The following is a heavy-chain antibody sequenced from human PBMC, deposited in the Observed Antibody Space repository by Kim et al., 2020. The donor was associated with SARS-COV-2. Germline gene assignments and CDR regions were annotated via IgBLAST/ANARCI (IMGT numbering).Heavy chain of an antibody. V-gene: IGHV4-61*01. Sequence: SETLSLTCTVSGGSVSSGSYYWSWIRQPPGKGLEWIGYIYYSGSTNYNPSLKSRVTISVDTSKNQFSLKLSSVTAADTAVYYCARYRWQQLDYRGQGNL. CDR3: ARYRWQQLDY. D-gene: IGHD6-13*01. J-gene: IGHJ4*02. CDR2: IYYSGST. CDR1: GGSVSSGSYY.